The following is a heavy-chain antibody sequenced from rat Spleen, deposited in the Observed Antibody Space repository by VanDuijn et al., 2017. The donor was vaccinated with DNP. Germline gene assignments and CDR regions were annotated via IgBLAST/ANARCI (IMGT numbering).Heavy chain of an antibody. CDR3: ARLYDD. CDR2: ISTSGGST. J-gene: IGHJ2*01. D-gene: IGHD1-2*01. CDR1: GFTFSNYD. V-gene: IGHV5-25*01. Sequence: EVQLVESGGGLVQPGRSLELSCAASGFTFSNYDMAWVRQAPTKGLEWVASISTSGGSTYYRDSVKGRFTVSRDNAISTLYLQMNSLRSEDMATYYCARLYDDWGQGVMVTVSS.